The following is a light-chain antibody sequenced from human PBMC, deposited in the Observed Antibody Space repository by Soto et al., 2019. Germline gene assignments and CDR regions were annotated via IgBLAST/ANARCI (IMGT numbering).Light chain of an antibody. CDR3: QQYNNSPWT. Sequence: EIVMTQSPATLSVSPGERATLSCRASQSVSSNLPWYQQKPGQAPRLLIYGASTRATGIPARFSGSGSGTEFTLTISSLQSEDFAVYYCQQYNNSPWTFGQGTKVEIK. J-gene: IGKJ1*01. V-gene: IGKV3-15*01. CDR2: GAS. CDR1: QSVSSN.